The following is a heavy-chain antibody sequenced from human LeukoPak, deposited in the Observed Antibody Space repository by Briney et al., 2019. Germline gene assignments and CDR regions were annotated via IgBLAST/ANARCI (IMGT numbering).Heavy chain of an antibody. V-gene: IGHV3-23*02. J-gene: IGHJ4*02. Sequence: GGSLSLSCAASGFTFNDYAMTWVRQAPGKGLEWVSLISASGSKTYYGGSAKGRFIISRDNSKNTLNLQMTNLRAEDTALYYCAKGIYDYALDFWGQGALVTVSS. CDR2: ISASGSKT. CDR1: GFTFNDYA. CDR3: AKGIYDYALDF. D-gene: IGHD4/OR15-4a*01.